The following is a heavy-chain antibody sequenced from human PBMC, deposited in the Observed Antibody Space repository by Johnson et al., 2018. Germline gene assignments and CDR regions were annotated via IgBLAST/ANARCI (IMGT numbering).Heavy chain of an antibody. CDR2: MNPNSGNT. CDR3: ARVGDPAAANDAFDI. D-gene: IGHD6-13*01. V-gene: IGHV1-8*01. J-gene: IGHJ3*02. Sequence: QVQLVQSGAEVKKPGASVKVSCKASGYPFTSYDINWLRQATGQGLEWMGWMNPNSGNTGYAQTFQGRVTMTRNTSISTAYMELSSLRSEDKAVYYFARVGDPAAANDAFDIWGQGTMVTVSS. CDR1: GYPFTSYD.